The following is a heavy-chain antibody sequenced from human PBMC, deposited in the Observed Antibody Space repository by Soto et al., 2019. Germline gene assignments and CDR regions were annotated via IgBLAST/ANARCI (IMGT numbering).Heavy chain of an antibody. D-gene: IGHD3-10*01. CDR3: ARDRAHGSGAPGYDGMAV. V-gene: IGHV4-59*01. CDR2: IYYSGRT. CDR1: GGSISRNY. Sequence: QVQLQESGPGLVKPSETLSLTCTVSGGSISRNYWSWIRQSPGKGLEWIGYIYYSGRTYYNPSLKLPATGARDTSAAQFALKLSSVTAADAAVYYCARDRAHGSGAPGYDGMAVWGHGATVTVSS. J-gene: IGHJ6*02.